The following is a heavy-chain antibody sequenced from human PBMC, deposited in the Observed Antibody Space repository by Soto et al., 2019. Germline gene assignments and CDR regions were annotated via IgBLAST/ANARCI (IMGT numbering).Heavy chain of an antibody. J-gene: IGHJ3*02. D-gene: IGHD1-1*01. Sequence: ASVKVSCKASGYTFTGYYMHWVLQAPGQGLEWMGWMNPNTGYTANAQKFQGRVTMTRNISIRTVYMELSSLSSEDTAVYYCARTRRQSAFDIWGQGTMVTVAS. CDR1: GYTFTGYY. CDR2: MNPNTGYT. V-gene: IGHV1-8*02. CDR3: ARTRRQSAFDI.